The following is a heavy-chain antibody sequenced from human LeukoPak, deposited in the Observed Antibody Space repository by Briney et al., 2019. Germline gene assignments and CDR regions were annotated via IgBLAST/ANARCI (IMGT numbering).Heavy chain of an antibody. CDR3: ARQREYYESSGYYSFDY. J-gene: IGHJ4*02. V-gene: IGHV4-59*08. Sequence: SETLSLTCTVSGGSIDSYYWSWIRQPPGKGLEWIGYIYSSGSTNYNPSLKSRVTISVDTSKNQFSLKLSSVTAADTAVYYCARQREYYESSGYYSFDYWGQGTLVTVSS. CDR2: IYSSGST. D-gene: IGHD3-22*01. CDR1: GGSIDSYY.